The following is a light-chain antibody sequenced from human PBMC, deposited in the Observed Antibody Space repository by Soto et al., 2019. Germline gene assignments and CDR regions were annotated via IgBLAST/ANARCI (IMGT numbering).Light chain of an antibody. CDR1: SSDVGGYNY. CDR2: EVS. J-gene: IGLJ2*01. V-gene: IGLV2-8*01. Sequence: QSALTQPPSASGSPGQSVTISCTGTSSDVGGYNYVSWYQQHPGKAPKLMTYEVSKRPSGVPDRFSGSKSGNTASLTVSGLQAEDEADYYCSSYAGSNSWVFGGGTKLTVL. CDR3: SSYAGSNSWV.